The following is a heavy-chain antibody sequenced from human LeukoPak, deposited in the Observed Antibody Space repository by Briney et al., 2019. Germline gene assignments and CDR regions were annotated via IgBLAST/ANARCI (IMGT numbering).Heavy chain of an antibody. D-gene: IGHD3-22*01. Sequence: SGPTLVNPTQTLTLTCTFSGFSLSTTAVGVGWIRQPPGKTLEWLALIYWDDDKRYSPSLKGRLTITKDTSKNQVVLTMTNMDPGDTATYYCAYSRSYNDSGGHKYQAYWGQGTLVTVSS. CDR2: IYWDDDK. CDR1: GFSLSTTAVG. V-gene: IGHV2-5*02. J-gene: IGHJ4*02. CDR3: AYSRSYNDSGGHKYQAY.